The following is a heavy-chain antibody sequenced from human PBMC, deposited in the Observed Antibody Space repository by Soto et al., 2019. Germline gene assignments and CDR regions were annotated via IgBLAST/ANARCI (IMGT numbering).Heavy chain of an antibody. CDR2: IIPIFGTA. Sequence: SVKVSCKASGGPFSSYGSSWVRQAPGQGLEWMGGIIPIFGTANYAQKFQGRVTITADESTSTAYMELSSLRSEDTAVYYCARARDGAAAGIGYWGQGTLVTVSS. D-gene: IGHD6-13*01. CDR3: ARARDGAAAGIGY. V-gene: IGHV1-69*13. CDR1: GGPFSSYG. J-gene: IGHJ4*02.